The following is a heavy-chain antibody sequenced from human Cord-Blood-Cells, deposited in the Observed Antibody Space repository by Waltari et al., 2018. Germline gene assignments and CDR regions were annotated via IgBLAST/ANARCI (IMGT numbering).Heavy chain of an antibody. V-gene: IGHV1-69*01. D-gene: IGHD4-4*01. Sequence: QVPLVQSGAEVKKPGSSVKVSCTASGGTFSSYAISWVRQAPGPGLEWIGGIIPIVGTANYGQKFQSRATITADDSTSTVYMELGSLRSEDTAVYYCASPSTTVFAFDIWGQGTMVTVSS. J-gene: IGHJ3*02. CDR1: GGTFSSYA. CDR3: ASPSTTVFAFDI. CDR2: IIPIVGTA.